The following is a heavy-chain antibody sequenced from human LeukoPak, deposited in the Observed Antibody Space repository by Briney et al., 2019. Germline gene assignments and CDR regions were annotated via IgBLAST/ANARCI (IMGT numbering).Heavy chain of an antibody. CDR3: ARDRYGDHRNYFDY. Sequence: SETLSLTCTVSGGSISSSSYYWGWIRQPPGKGLEWIGSIYYSGSTYYNPSLKSRVTISVDTSKNQFSLKLSSVTAADTAVYYCARDRYGDHRNYFDYWGQGTLVTVSS. CDR2: IYYSGST. J-gene: IGHJ4*02. CDR1: GGSISSSSYY. V-gene: IGHV4-39*07. D-gene: IGHD4-17*01.